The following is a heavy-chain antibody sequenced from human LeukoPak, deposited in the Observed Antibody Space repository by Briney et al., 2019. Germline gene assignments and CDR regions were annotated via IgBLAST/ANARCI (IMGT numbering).Heavy chain of an antibody. D-gene: IGHD6-19*01. Sequence: GGSLRLSCAASGFTFSSYAMSWVRQAPGKGLEWVSAISGSGGSTYYADSVKGRFTISRDNSKNTLYLRMNSLRAEDTAVYYCAKVRQWLDYFDYWGQGTLVTVSS. J-gene: IGHJ4*02. CDR1: GFTFSSYA. V-gene: IGHV3-23*01. CDR3: AKVRQWLDYFDY. CDR2: ISGSGGST.